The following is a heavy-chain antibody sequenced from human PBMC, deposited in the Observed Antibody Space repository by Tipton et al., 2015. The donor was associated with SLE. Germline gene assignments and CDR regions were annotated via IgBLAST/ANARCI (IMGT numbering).Heavy chain of an antibody. CDR1: GYTFTSYG. V-gene: IGHV1-18*01. D-gene: IGHD6-13*01. Sequence: QSGAEAKKPGASVKVSCKASGYTFTSYGISWVRQAPGQGLEWMGWISAYNGNTNYAQKLQGRVTMTTDTSTSTAYMELRSLRSDDTAVYYCARVPRGSSWYGGAFDIWGQGTMVTVSS. J-gene: IGHJ3*02. CDR3: ARVPRGSSWYGGAFDI. CDR2: ISAYNGNT.